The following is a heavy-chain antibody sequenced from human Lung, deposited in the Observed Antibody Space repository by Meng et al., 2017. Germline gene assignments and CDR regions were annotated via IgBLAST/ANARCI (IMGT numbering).Heavy chain of an antibody. J-gene: IGHJ4*02. CDR1: GGSFSDYY. Sequence: QGQLQQWGPGLLKPSATLSLTGVVSGGSFSDYYWSWIRQPPGKGLEWVGEINHSGSTNYNPSLESRATISVDTSQNNLSLKLSSVTAADSAVYYCARGPTTMAHDFDYWGQGTLVTVSS. V-gene: IGHV4-34*01. CDR2: INHSGST. CDR3: ARGPTTMAHDFDY. D-gene: IGHD4-11*01.